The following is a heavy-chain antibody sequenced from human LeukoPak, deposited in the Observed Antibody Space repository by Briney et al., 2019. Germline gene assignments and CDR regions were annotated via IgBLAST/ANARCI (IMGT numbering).Heavy chain of an antibody. CDR3: AKDSKAVVRGS. Sequence: GGSLRLSCAASGFTFSSYAMSWVRQALGKGLEWVSAISGSGGSTYYADSVKGRFTISRDNSKNTLYLQMNSLRAEDTAVYYCAKDSKAVVRGSWGQGTLVTVSS. J-gene: IGHJ5*02. CDR2: ISGSGGST. D-gene: IGHD3-10*01. V-gene: IGHV3-23*01. CDR1: GFTFSSYA.